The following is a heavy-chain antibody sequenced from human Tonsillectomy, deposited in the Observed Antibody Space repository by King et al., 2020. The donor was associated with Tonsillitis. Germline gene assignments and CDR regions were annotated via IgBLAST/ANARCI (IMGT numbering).Heavy chain of an antibody. CDR2: IXHDGRET. Sequence: VQLVESGGGVVQPGRSLRVSCVASGFAFSEFTMNWVRQAPGKGLEWLAAIXHDGRETFHADSVEGRFTISRDNPKNTLFLQMDSLTIEDTAIYYCAKVGYGFSAFDAFDLWGQGTLVTVSP. V-gene: IGHV3-30*04. CDR1: GFAFSEFT. J-gene: IGHJ3*01. CDR3: AKVGYGFSAFDAFDL. D-gene: IGHD5-18*01.